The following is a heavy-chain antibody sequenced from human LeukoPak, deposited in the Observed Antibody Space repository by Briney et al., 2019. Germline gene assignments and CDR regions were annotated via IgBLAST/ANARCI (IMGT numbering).Heavy chain of an antibody. Sequence: SETLSLTRTVSAGSMTTYYWSWIRQPPGKGLEWIGYIYYSGSTNYNPSLKSRVTISVDTSKNQFSLQLSSVTAADTAVYYCARVGWYPESFQHWGQGALVTVSS. CDR2: IYYSGST. J-gene: IGHJ1*01. V-gene: IGHV4-59*01. CDR1: AGSMTTYY. D-gene: IGHD6-19*01. CDR3: ARVGWYPESFQH.